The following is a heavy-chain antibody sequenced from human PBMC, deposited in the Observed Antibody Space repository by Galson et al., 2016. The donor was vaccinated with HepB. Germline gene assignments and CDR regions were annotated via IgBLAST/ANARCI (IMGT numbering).Heavy chain of an antibody. CDR2: ITGSGATT. D-gene: IGHD3-16*01. J-gene: IGHJ4*02. CDR3: GKHGGFDY. V-gene: IGHV3-23*01. CDR1: GFSFSTSG. Sequence: SLRLSCAASGFSFSTSGMSWVRQTPGRGLEWVSGITGSGATTHYADSVKGRFTISRDNSKNTLYLYRNSLRAGDTAVYYCGKHGGFDYWGQGALVTVSS.